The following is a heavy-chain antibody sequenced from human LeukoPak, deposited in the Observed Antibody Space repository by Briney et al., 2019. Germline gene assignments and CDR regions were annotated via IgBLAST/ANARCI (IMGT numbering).Heavy chain of an antibody. CDR2: ISWNSGSI. CDR3: AKDIRYYYDSSGYYVS. D-gene: IGHD3-22*01. CDR1: GFTFDDYA. J-gene: IGHJ4*02. V-gene: IGHV3-9*01. Sequence: GRSLRLSCAASGFTFDDYAMHWVRQAPGKGLEWVSGISWNSGSIGYADSVKGRFTISRDNAKNSLYLQMNSLRAEDTALYYCAKDIRYYYDSSGYYVSWGQETLVTVSS.